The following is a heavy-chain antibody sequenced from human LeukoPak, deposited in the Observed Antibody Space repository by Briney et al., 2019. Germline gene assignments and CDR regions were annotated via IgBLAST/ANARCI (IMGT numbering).Heavy chain of an antibody. D-gene: IGHD3-22*01. V-gene: IGHV4-59*12. J-gene: IGHJ4*02. CDR3: TRRRYYDPLGLDF. CDR2: IYYTGST. CDR1: GDSLSGYW. Sequence: SETLSLTCSVSGDSLSGYWWTWIRQPPGKGLEWIGIIYYTGSTNYNPSLKRRVTQSADTSKNQLSLKLTAVTAAETAVYYCTRRRYYDPLGLDFWGRGTLVTVSS.